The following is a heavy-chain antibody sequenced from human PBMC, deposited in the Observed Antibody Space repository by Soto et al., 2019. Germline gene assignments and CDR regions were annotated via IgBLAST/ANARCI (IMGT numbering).Heavy chain of an antibody. V-gene: IGHV4-39*01. CDR3: ARHTPAISISDH. CDR2: IHYSGST. CDR1: GGSISSYY. J-gene: IGHJ4*02. Sequence: SETLSLTCTVSGGSISSYYWGWIRQPPGKGLEWIGSIHYSGSTYYNPSLKSRVTISVDTSKNQFSLKLSSVTAADTAVYYCARHTPAISISDHWGQGTLVTSPQ. D-gene: IGHD2-15*01.